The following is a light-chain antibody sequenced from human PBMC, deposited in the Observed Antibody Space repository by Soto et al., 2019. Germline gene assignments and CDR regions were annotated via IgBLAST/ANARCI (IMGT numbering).Light chain of an antibody. V-gene: IGKV3-20*01. Sequence: IVLTQSPATLSVSPWERVTLSCRASQSVSSTYLAWYQQKRGQAPRFLIYGASSRATGIPDRFSGSGSGTDFTLTISRLEPEDFAVYYCQQYGRSPTTFGQGTKVDIK. CDR3: QQYGRSPTT. CDR2: GAS. J-gene: IGKJ1*01. CDR1: QSVSSTY.